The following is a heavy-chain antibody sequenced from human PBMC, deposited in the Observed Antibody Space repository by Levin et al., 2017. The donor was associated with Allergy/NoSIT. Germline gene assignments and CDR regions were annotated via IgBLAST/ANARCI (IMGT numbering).Heavy chain of an antibody. Sequence: GGSLRLSCAASGFTFSTYWMHWVRQAPGKGLVWVSRINEDGSTTTYADSVKGRFTISRDNAKNTLYLQMNSLRAEDTAVYYCAKDLSGGEDFWGQGTLVTVSS. V-gene: IGHV3-74*01. CDR3: AKDLSGGEDF. D-gene: IGHD2-21*01. J-gene: IGHJ4*02. CDR2: INEDGSTT. CDR1: GFTFSTYW.